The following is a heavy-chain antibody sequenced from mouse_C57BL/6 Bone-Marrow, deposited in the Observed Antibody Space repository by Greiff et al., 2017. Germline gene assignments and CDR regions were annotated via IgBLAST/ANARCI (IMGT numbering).Heavy chain of an antibody. J-gene: IGHJ1*03. V-gene: IGHV1-55*01. CDR3: ASGTCDSYWYFDV. Sequence: QVQLQQPGAELVKPGASVKMSCKASGYTFTSYWITWVKQRPGQGLEWIGDIYPGSGSTNYNEKFKSKATLTVDPSSSTAYMQLSSLTSEDAAVYYCASGTCDSYWYFDVWGTGTTVTVSS. CDR2: IYPGSGST. CDR1: GYTFTSYW.